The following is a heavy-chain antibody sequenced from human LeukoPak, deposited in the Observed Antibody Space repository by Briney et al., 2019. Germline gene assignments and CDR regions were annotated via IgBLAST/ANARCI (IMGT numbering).Heavy chain of an antibody. CDR3: ARDRPYCSSTSCYADNGYYYYMDV. CDR2: IYYSGST. J-gene: IGHJ6*03. V-gene: IGHV4-30-4*08. D-gene: IGHD2-2*01. CDR1: GGSISSGDYY. Sequence: PSQTVSLTCTVSGGSISSGDYYWSWIRQPPGKGLEWIGYIYYSGSTYYNPSLKSRVAISVDTSKDQFSLKLSSVTAADTAVYYCARDRPYCSSTSCYADNGYYYYMDVWGKGTTVTVSS.